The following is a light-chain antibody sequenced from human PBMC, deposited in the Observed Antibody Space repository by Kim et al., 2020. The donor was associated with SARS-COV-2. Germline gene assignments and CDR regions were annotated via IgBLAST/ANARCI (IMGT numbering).Light chain of an antibody. V-gene: IGKV3-15*01. CDR2: AAS. J-gene: IGKJ1*01. CDR3: QQYNDWRT. Sequence: AVSPGESATRSCRASQSISNNFAWYQQKPGQAPRLLIYAASTGATGIPARFSGSGSGTEFTLTISSLQSGDFGVYFCQQYNDWRTFGQGTKVDIK. CDR1: QSISNN.